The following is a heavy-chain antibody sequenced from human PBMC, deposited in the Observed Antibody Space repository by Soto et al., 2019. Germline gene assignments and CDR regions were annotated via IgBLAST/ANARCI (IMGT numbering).Heavy chain of an antibody. CDR1: GYTFTGYY. CDR2: INPNSGGT. V-gene: IGHV1-2*02. J-gene: IGHJ6*02. Sequence: GASVKVSCKASGYTFTGYYMHWVRQAPGQGLEWMGWINPNSGGTNYAQKFQGRVTMTRDTSISTAYMELNRLRSDDTAVYYCARDGPTYYDFWSGYYGMDVWGQGTTVTVSS. CDR3: ARDGPTYYDFWSGYYGMDV. D-gene: IGHD3-3*01.